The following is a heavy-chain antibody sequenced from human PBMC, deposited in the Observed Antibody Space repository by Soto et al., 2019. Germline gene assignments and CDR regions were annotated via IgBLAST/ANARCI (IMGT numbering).Heavy chain of an antibody. V-gene: IGHV3-21*01. D-gene: IGHD3-22*01. CDR2: ISSSSSYI. CDR1: GFTFSSYS. CDR3: ARDLVGRYYYDSSGYYFDAFDI. J-gene: IGHJ3*02. Sequence: GSLRLSCAASGFTFSSYSMNWVRQAPGKGLEWVSSISSSSSYIYYADSVKGRFTISRDNAKNSLYLQMNSLRAEDTAVYYCARDLVGRYYYDSSGYYFDAFDIWGQGTMVTVSS.